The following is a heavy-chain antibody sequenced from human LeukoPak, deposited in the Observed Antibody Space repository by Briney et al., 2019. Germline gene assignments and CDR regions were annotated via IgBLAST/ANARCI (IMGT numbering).Heavy chain of an antibody. J-gene: IGHJ4*02. V-gene: IGHV1-8*01. CDR3: ARISFGHDILTGYSPIDY. CDR1: GYTVVSYD. D-gene: IGHD3-9*01. CDR2: MSPKSGNT. Sequence: AASVKVSCKASGYTVVSYDINWVRQATGQGPEWMGWMSPKSGNTGYAQKFQGRVTMTRDTSINTAYMELSGLISEDTAVYYCARISFGHDILTGYSPIDYWGQGTLVTVSS.